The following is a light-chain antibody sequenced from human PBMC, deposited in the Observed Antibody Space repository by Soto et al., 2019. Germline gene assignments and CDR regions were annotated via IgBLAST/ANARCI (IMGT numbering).Light chain of an antibody. CDR1: QSVSSY. V-gene: IGKV3-11*01. CDR3: QQRSNWPT. CDR2: DAS. Sequence: EIVLTQSPATLSLSPGERATLSCRASQSVSSYLAWYQQKPGQAPRLLIYDASNRATRIPARFSGSGSGTDFTLTISSLEPEDFAFYYCQQRSNWPTFGGGTKVEIK. J-gene: IGKJ4*01.